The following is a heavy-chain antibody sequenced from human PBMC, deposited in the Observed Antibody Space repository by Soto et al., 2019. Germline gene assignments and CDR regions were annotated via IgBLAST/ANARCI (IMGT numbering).Heavy chain of an antibody. D-gene: IGHD5-12*01. V-gene: IGHV5-10-1*01. CDR1: GYSFTSYW. Sequence: GESLKISCKGSGYSFTSYWISWVRQMPGKGLEWMGRIDPSDSYTNYSPSFQGHVTISADKSISTAYLQWSSLKASDTAMYYCARRGDTTSYYSYGMDVWGQGTTVNVSS. J-gene: IGHJ6*02. CDR2: IDPSDSYT. CDR3: ARRGDTTSYYSYGMDV.